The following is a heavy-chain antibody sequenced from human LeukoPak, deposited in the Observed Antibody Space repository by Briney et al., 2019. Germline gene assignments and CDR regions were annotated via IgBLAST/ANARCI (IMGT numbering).Heavy chain of an antibody. Sequence: GGSLRLSRAASGFTFSNAWMSWVRQAPGKGLEWVGRIKSKSDGGTTDYVAPVKGRFTISRDDSKNTLYLQMNSLKTEDTAVYHCSTDPGYCSSTSCYYPYYYGMDVWGQGTTVTVS. D-gene: IGHD2-2*01. CDR2: IKSKSDGGTT. CDR3: STDPGYCSSTSCYYPYYYGMDV. CDR1: GFTFSNAW. J-gene: IGHJ6*02. V-gene: IGHV3-15*01.